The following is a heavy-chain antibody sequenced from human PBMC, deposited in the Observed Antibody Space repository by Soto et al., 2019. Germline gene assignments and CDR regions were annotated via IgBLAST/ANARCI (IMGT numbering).Heavy chain of an antibody. V-gene: IGHV4-30-4*01. J-gene: IGHJ6*02. CDR3: ARGPNILTGYYRGYYYGMDV. D-gene: IGHD3-9*01. CDR1: GGSISSGDYY. Sequence: PSETLSLTCTVSGGSISSGDYYWSWIRQPPGKGLEWIGYIYYSGSTYYNPSLKSRVTISVDTSKNQFSLKLSSVTAADAAVYYCARGPNILTGYYRGYYYGMDVWGQGTTVTVSS. CDR2: IYYSGST.